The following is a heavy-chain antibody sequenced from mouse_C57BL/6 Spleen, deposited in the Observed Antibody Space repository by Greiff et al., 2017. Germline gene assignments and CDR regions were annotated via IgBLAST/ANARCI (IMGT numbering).Heavy chain of an antibody. Sequence: QVQLQQPGAELVMPGASVKLSCKASGYTFTSYWLHWVKQRPGQGLEWIGEIEPSDSYTNYNQKFKGKATLTVDKSSSTAYMQLSSLTSEDSAVYYCATCDGYYVWFAYWGQGTLVTVSA. V-gene: IGHV1-69*01. CDR3: ATCDGYYVWFAY. CDR2: IEPSDSYT. D-gene: IGHD2-3*01. CDR1: GYTFTSYW. J-gene: IGHJ3*01.